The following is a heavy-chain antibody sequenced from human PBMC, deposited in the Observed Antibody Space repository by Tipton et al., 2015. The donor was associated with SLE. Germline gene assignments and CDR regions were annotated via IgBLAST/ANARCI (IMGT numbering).Heavy chain of an antibody. CDR2: IRYDGSNK. V-gene: IGHV3-30*02. CDR1: GFTFSSYA. J-gene: IGHJ4*02. Sequence: SLRLSCAASGFTFSSYAMSWVRQAPGKGLEWVAFIRYDGSNKYYADSVKGRFTISRDNSKNTLYLQMNSLRAEDTAVYYCAKDRRRYYYDSSGCDYWGQGTLVTVSS. CDR3: AKDRRRYYYDSSGCDY. D-gene: IGHD3-22*01.